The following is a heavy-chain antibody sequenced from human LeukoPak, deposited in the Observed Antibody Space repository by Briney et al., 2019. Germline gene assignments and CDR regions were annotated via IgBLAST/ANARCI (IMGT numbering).Heavy chain of an antibody. CDR3: AKGAYDFLEIAYFDY. Sequence: PGGSLRLSCAASGFSLNRNAMNWVRQAPGKGLEWVAVVIGSCGATDYADSVKGRFTISRDNSKNTLFLQMNTLRADDTAIYYCAKGAYDFLEIAYFDYWGQGALVTVSS. J-gene: IGHJ4*02. V-gene: IGHV3-23*01. CDR1: GFSLNRNA. CDR2: VIGSCGAT. D-gene: IGHD3-3*01.